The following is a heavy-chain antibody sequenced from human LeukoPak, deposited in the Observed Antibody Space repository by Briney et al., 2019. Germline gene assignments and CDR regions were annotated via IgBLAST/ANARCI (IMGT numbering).Heavy chain of an antibody. CDR1: GFTFSSYA. CDR2: ISSDGSNK. CDR3: AKLISPYDY. D-gene: IGHD5-24*01. Sequence: PGGSLRLSCAASGFTFSSYAMHWVRQAPGKGLEWVAVISSDGSNKYYADSVKGRFTISRDNSKNTLYLQMNSLRAEDTAVYYCAKLISPYDYWGQGTLVLVSS. J-gene: IGHJ4*02. V-gene: IGHV3-30*04.